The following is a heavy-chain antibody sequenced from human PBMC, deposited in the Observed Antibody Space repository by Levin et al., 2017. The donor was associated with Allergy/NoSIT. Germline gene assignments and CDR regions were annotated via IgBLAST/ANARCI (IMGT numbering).Heavy chain of an antibody. CDR1: AFTFSDYY. CDR2: ISSSGRTI. CDR3: ATAPGERVGATAGTNYFYYYMDV. V-gene: IGHV3-11*01. J-gene: IGHJ6*03. D-gene: IGHD6-13*01. Sequence: MPGGSLRLSCAASAFTFSDYYMSWIRQTPGKGLEWLSYISSSGRTIYYADSVKGRFTISRDNAKNSLSLQMNSLRAEDPAVSYCATAPGERVGATAGTNYFYYYMDVWGKGTTVTVSS.